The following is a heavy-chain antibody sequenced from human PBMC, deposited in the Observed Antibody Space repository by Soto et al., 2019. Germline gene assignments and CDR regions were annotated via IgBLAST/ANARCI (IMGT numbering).Heavy chain of an antibody. V-gene: IGHV3-13*01. J-gene: IGHJ4*02. CDR3: ARAASSWDFDY. D-gene: IGHD6-13*01. CDR2: IGTTGDT. CDR1: GFTFSNYD. Sequence: PGGSLRLSCAASGFTFSNYDMHWVRQPTGKGLERVSGIGTTGDTYYPGSVKGRFTISRENAKNSLYLQMSSLRAEDTAVYYCARAASSWDFDYWGQGTLVTVSS.